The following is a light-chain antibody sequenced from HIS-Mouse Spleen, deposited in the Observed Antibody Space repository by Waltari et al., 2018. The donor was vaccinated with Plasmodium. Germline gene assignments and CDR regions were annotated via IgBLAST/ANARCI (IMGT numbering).Light chain of an antibody. J-gene: IGKJ2*01. V-gene: IGKV3-20*01. CDR2: GAS. CDR1: QSVSSSY. CDR3: QQYGSSPYT. Sequence: EIVLTQSPGTLSLSPGEIATLSCRASQSVSSSYLAWYQQKPGQATRLLIDGASSRATGIPDRFSGSGYGTDFTLTISRLEPEDFAVYYCQQYGSSPYTFGQGTKLEIK.